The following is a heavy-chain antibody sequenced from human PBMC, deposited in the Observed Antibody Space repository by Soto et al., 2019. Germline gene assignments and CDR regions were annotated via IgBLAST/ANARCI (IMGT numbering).Heavy chain of an antibody. CDR1: GYTFTSYD. J-gene: IGHJ6*03. CDR3: ARGTAMVTRYYYYYYMDV. V-gene: IGHV1-8*01. D-gene: IGHD5-18*01. Sequence: ASVKVSCKASGYTFTSYDINWVLQATGQGLEWMGWMNPNSGNTGYAQKFQGRVTMTRNTSISTAYMELSSLRSEDTAVYYCARGTAMVTRYYYYYYMDVWGKGTTVTVSS. CDR2: MNPNSGNT.